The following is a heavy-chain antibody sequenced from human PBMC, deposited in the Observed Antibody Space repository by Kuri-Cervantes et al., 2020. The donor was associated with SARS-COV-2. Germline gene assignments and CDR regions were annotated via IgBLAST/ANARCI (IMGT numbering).Heavy chain of an antibody. V-gene: IGHV1-69*04. CDR1: GGAFSSYA. CDR2: IIPILGTA. Sequence: SVKVSCKASGGAFSSYAISWVRQAPGQGLEWMGRIIPILGTANYAQKFQGRVTITADKSTSTAYMELSSLRSEDTAVYYCAREGSRSSSHPVYYWGQGTLVTVSS. CDR3: AREGSRSSSHPVYY. D-gene: IGHD6-6*01. J-gene: IGHJ4*02.